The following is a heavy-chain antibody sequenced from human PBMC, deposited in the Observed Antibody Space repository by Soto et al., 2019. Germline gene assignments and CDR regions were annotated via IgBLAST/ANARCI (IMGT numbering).Heavy chain of an antibody. J-gene: IGHJ4*02. CDR2: IYYSGST. CDR3: VRGITPTEVGFDY. Sequence: PSETLSLTCTVSGGSISSGDYYWSWIRQPPGKGLEWIGYIYYSGSTYYNPSLKSRVTISVDTSKNQFSLKLSSVTAADTAVYYCVRGITPTEVGFDYWGQGTLVTVSS. V-gene: IGHV4-30-4*01. D-gene: IGHD3-16*01. CDR1: GGSISSGDYY.